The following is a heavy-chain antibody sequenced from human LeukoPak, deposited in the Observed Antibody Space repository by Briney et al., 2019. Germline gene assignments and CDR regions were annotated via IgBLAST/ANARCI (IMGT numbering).Heavy chain of an antibody. CDR3: AKDLSPPYDSSGYYFPFQH. V-gene: IGHV3-66*02. CDR2: IYSGGST. D-gene: IGHD3-22*01. J-gene: IGHJ1*01. Sequence: GGSLRLSCAASGFTFSSYWMSWVRQAPGKGLEWVSVIYSGGSTYYADSVKGRFTISRDNSKNTLYLQMNSLRAEDTAVYYCAKDLSPPYDSSGYYFPFQHWGQGTLVTVSS. CDR1: GFTFSSYW.